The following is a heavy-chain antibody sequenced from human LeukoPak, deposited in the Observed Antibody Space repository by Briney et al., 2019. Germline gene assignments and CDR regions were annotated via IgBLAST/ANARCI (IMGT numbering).Heavy chain of an antibody. J-gene: IGHJ6*03. CDR3: ARAGRKSRGVDLVRKKETGYYYYMDV. D-gene: IGHD3-10*02. Sequence: GGSLRLSCAASGFTFSSYSMNWVRQAPGKGLEWVSYISSSSSTIYYADSVKGRFTISRDNAKNSLYLQMNSLRAEDTAVYYCARAGRKSRGVDLVRKKETGYYYYMDVWGKGTTVTVSS. CDR1: GFTFSSYS. CDR2: ISSSSSTI. V-gene: IGHV3-48*04.